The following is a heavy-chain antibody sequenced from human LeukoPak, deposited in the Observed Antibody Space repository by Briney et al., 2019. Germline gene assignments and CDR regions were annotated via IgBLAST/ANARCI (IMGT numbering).Heavy chain of an antibody. CDR3: ARVAGSSSWYAYYYGMDV. CDR1: GYTFTGYY. J-gene: IGHJ6*02. V-gene: IGHV1-2*02. CDR2: INPNSGGT. D-gene: IGHD6-13*01. Sequence: ASVKVSCKTSGYTFTGYYMHWVRQAPGQGLEWMGWINPNSGGTNCAQKFQGRVTMTRNTSISTAYMELSSLRSEDTAVYYCARVAGSSSWYAYYYGMDVWGQGTTVTVSS.